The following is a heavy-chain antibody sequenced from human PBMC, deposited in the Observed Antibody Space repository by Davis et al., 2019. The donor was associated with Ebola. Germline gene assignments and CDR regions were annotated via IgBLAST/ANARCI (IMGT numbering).Heavy chain of an antibody. CDR3: ARRRTWYGTGLDY. Sequence: ASVKVSCKASGYTFTSYGISWVRQAPGQGLEWMGWISAYNGNTNYAQKLQGRVTLTTDTSTTTAYMEVRGLRSDDTAVYYCARRRTWYGTGLDYWGQGTLVTVSS. CDR1: GYTFTSYG. V-gene: IGHV1-18*04. D-gene: IGHD6-13*01. CDR2: ISAYNGNT. J-gene: IGHJ4*02.